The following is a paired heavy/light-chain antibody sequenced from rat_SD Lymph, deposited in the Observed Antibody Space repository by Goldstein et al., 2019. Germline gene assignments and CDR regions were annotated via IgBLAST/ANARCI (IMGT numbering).Light chain of an antibody. CDR1: ESVSTR. V-gene: IGKV3S10*01. J-gene: IGKJ5*01. CDR3: QQSWNDPLT. Sequence: DTVLTQSPALAVSPGERVTISCRASESVSTRMHWYQQKPGQQPKLLIYGASNLESGVPARFSGSGSGTDFTLTIDPVEANDTATYFCQQSWNDPLTFGSGTKLEIK. CDR2: GAS.
Heavy chain of an antibody. CDR3: TGTLDYFDY. CDR2: IWSGGST. D-gene: IGHD4-3*01. V-gene: IGHV2-1*01. CDR1: GFSLTSNS. Sequence: QVQLKESGPGLVQPSQTLSLTCTVSGFSLTSNSVHWVRQPPGKGLEWVGAIWSGGSTDYNSALKSRLSISRDTSKSQVFLKMNSLQTEDTAIYFCTGTLDYFDYWGQGVMVTVSS. J-gene: IGHJ2*01.